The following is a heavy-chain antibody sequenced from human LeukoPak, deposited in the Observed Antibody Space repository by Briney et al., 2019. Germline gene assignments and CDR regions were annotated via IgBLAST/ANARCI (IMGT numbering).Heavy chain of an antibody. CDR2: ISSTGGTA. D-gene: IGHD2-15*01. CDR3: AKNGDRGAYCSGGSCYPYYYYNMDV. Sequence: GGSLRLSCAASAFSFSDYNMSWVRQAPGKGLEWVSAISSTGGTAYYADSVKGRFTISRDNSKNTLYLQMNSLRAEDTAIYYCAKNGDRGAYCSGGSCYPYYYYNMDVWGKGTTVTISS. CDR1: AFSFSDYN. J-gene: IGHJ6*03. V-gene: IGHV3-23*01.